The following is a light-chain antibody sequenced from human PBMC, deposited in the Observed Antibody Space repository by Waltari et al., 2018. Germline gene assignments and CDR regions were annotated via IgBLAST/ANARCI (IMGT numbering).Light chain of an antibody. CDR3: LQESNYPRT. CDR2: AAS. V-gene: IGKV1-6*01. CDR1: QAIRNE. Sequence: AIQMTQSPSSLSASIGDRVTITCRASQAIRNELGWYQQKPGKSPKLLIYAASSLQTGVPSRFSGSGAGTDFTLTSTSLQTEDFAIYYCLQESNYPRTFGQGTKVEIK. J-gene: IGKJ1*01.